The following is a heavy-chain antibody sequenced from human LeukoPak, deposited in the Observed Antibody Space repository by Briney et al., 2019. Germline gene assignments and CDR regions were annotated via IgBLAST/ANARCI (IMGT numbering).Heavy chain of an antibody. CDR3: AKPLVSDYYDSSGYWGY. D-gene: IGHD3-22*01. Sequence: SGGSLRLSCAASGFTLSSYAMSWVRQAPGKGLEWVSAISGSGDSTYYSDSVKGRFTISRDNSKNTLYVQMNSLRAEDTAVYYCAKPLVSDYYDSSGYWGYWGQGTLVTVSS. V-gene: IGHV3-23*01. J-gene: IGHJ4*02. CDR1: GFTLSSYA. CDR2: ISGSGDST.